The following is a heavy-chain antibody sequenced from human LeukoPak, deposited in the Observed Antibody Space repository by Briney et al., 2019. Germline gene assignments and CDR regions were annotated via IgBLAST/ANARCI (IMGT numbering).Heavy chain of an antibody. CDR3: ARAPLYYYDSSGPLAYYFDY. CDR2: INHSGST. Sequence: SETLSLTCAVYGGSFSGYYWSWIRQPPGKGLEWIGEINHSGSTNYNPSLKSRVTISVDTSKNQFSLKLSSVTAADTAVYYCARAPLYYYDSSGPLAYYFDYWGQGTLVTVSS. D-gene: IGHD3-22*01. J-gene: IGHJ4*02. CDR1: GGSFSGYY. V-gene: IGHV4-34*01.